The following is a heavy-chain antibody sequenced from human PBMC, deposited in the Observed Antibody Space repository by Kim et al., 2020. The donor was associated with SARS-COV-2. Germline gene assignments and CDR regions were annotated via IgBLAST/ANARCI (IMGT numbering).Heavy chain of an antibody. Sequence: VKGRFTSSRDNAKNSLYLQMNSLRAEDTAVYYCAREPLWFGELLPWYFDLWGRGTLVTVSS. J-gene: IGHJ2*01. D-gene: IGHD3-10*01. V-gene: IGHV3-11*04. CDR3: AREPLWFGELLPWYFDL.